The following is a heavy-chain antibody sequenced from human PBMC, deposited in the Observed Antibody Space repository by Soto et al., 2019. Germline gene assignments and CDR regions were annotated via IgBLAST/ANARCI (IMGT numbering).Heavy chain of an antibody. CDR2: IDIFSATI. CDR3: ARDGVAEIDY. J-gene: IGHJ4*02. V-gene: IGHV3-48*02. Sequence: PGGSLRLFCAASGFTFSDYNMIWVRQAPGKGLEWVSYIDIFSATIYYADSVKGRFTISRDNAKNSLYLQMNSLRDEDTAVYYCARDGVAEIDYWGQGTLVTVSS. D-gene: IGHD2-15*01. CDR1: GFTFSDYN.